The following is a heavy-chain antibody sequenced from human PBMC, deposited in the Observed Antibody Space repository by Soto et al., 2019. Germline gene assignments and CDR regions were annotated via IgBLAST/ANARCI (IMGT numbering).Heavy chain of an antibody. J-gene: IGHJ4*02. CDR1: GFTFRTYG. V-gene: IGHV3-33*01. D-gene: IGHD5-18*01. CDR2: IWYDGSNK. CDR3: ARDRGGNSYGYPFDY. Sequence: QVQLVESGGDVVQPGRSLRLSCAASGFTFRTYGMHWVRQAPGKGLEWVAVIWYDGSNKYYADSVKGRFTISRDNSKNTLYLQMNSQRAEDTAMYYCARDRGGNSYGYPFDYWGQGTLVTVSS.